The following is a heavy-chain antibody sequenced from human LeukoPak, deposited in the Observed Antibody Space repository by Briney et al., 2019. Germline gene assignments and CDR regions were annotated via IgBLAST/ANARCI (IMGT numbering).Heavy chain of an antibody. Sequence: GGSLRLSCAASGFTFSSYEMNWVRQAPGKGLEWVSYISSSGSTIYYADSVKGRFTISRDNAKNTLYLQMNSLRAEDTAVYYCAKNPIVVVVAASPAFDYWGQGTLVTVSS. CDR1: GFTFSSYE. D-gene: IGHD2-15*01. CDR2: ISSSGSTI. CDR3: AKNPIVVVVAASPAFDY. J-gene: IGHJ4*02. V-gene: IGHV3-48*03.